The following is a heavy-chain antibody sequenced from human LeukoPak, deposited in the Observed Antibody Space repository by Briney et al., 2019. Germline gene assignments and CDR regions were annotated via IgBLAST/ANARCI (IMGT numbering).Heavy chain of an antibody. CDR1: GFTFSSHW. D-gene: IGHD3-22*01. J-gene: IGHJ4*02. Sequence: EGSLRLSCAASGFTFSSHWMSWVRQAPGKGLEWVSAISGSGGSTYYADSVKGRFTISRDNSKNTLYLQMNSLRAEDTAVYYCAKGDRVGYDSSGPAYWGQGTLVTVSS. V-gene: IGHV3-23*01. CDR2: ISGSGGST. CDR3: AKGDRVGYDSSGPAY.